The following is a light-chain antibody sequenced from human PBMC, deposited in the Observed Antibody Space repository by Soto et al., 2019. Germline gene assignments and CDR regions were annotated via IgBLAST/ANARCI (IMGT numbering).Light chain of an antibody. V-gene: IGKV3-15*01. CDR3: QQCNNWPLYT. CDR2: GAS. Sequence: EIVTTQSPATLSVSPGERATLSCRASQSVSSNLAWYQQKPGQAPRLLIYGASTRATGIPARFSGSGSGTEFTLTISSLQSEDFAVYYCQQCNNWPLYTFGQGTKLEIK. CDR1: QSVSSN. J-gene: IGKJ2*01.